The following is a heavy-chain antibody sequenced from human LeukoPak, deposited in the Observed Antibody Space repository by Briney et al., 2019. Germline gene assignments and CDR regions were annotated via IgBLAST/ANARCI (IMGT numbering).Heavy chain of an antibody. Sequence: SETLSLTCTVSGGSISSYYWSWIRQPPGKGLEWIGYIYYSGSTNYNPSLKSRVTISVDTSKNQFSLKLSSVTAADTAVYYCARDEGRDGYNSYWGQGTLVSVSS. D-gene: IGHD5-24*01. CDR1: GGSISSYY. J-gene: IGHJ4*02. CDR2: IYYSGST. V-gene: IGHV4-59*01. CDR3: ARDEGRDGYNSY.